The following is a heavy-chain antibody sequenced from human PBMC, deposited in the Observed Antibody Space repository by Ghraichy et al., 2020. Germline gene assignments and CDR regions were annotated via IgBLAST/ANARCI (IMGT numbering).Heavy chain of an antibody. CDR2: IYYSGST. CDR3: ARVSSGWYYAFDI. D-gene: IGHD6-19*01. V-gene: IGHV4-59*01. Sequence: SETLSLTCTVSGGSISSYYWSWIRQPPGKGLEWIGYIYYSGSTNYNPSLKSQVTISVDTSKNQFSLKLSSVTAADTAVYYCARVSSGWYYAFDIWGQGTMVTVSS. CDR1: GGSISSYY. J-gene: IGHJ3*02.